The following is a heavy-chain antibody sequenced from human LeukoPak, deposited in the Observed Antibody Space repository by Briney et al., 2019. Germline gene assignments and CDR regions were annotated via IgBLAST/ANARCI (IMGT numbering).Heavy chain of an antibody. CDR3: AREASHYDYVWGSYRSRRGSYYFDY. V-gene: IGHV7-4-1*02. D-gene: IGHD3-16*02. Sequence: GASVKVSCKASGYTFTSYAMNWVRQAPGQGPEWMGWINTNTGNPTYAQGFTGRFVFSLDTSVSTAYLQISSLKAEDTAVYYCAREASHYDYVWGSYRSRRGSYYFDYWGQGTLVTVSS. J-gene: IGHJ4*02. CDR2: INTNTGNP. CDR1: GYTFTSYA.